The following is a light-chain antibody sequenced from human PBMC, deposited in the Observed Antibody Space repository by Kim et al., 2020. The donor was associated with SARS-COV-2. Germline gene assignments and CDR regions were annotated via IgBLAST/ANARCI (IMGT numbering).Light chain of an antibody. CDR1: KLGDKY. CDR3: QAWDSSTGVV. V-gene: IGLV3-1*01. CDR2: QDS. J-gene: IGLJ2*01. Sequence: SYELTQPPSVSVSPGQTASITCSGDKLGDKYACWYQQKPGQSSVLVIYQDSKRPSGIPERFSGSNSGNTATLTISGTQAMDEADYYCQAWDSSTGVVFGGGTQLTVL.